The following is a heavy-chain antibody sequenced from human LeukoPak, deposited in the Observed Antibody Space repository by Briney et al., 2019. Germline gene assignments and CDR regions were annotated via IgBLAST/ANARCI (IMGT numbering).Heavy chain of an antibody. J-gene: IGHJ1*01. CDR3: ARFEREQRLVRTGYFQH. V-gene: IGHV3-7*01. CDR2: IKQDGSEK. Sequence: GGSLRLSCAASGFTFSSYWMSWVRQAPGKGLEWVANIKQDGSEKYYVDSVKGRFTISRDNAKNSLYLQMNSLRAEDTAVYYCARFEREQRLVRTGYFQHWGQGTLVTVSS. D-gene: IGHD6-13*01. CDR1: GFTFSSYW.